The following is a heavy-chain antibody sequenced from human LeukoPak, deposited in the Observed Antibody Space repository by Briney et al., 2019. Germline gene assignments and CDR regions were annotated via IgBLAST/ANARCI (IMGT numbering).Heavy chain of an antibody. CDR3: ARGAEGIRGYYFDY. Sequence: SETLSLTCTVSGGSISSSSYYWGWIRQPPGKGLEWIGSIYHSGSTYYNPSLKSRVTISVDRSKNQFSLKLSSVTAADTAVYYCARGAEGIRGYYFDYWGQGTLVTVSS. CDR1: GGSISSSSYY. D-gene: IGHD1-14*01. J-gene: IGHJ4*02. CDR2: IYHSGST. V-gene: IGHV4-39*07.